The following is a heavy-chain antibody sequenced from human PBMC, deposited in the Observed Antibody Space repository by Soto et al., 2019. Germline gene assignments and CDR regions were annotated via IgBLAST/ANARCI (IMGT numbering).Heavy chain of an antibody. J-gene: IGHJ4*02. V-gene: IGHV3-53*01. CDR3: ARARDGYNFLYAPT. Sequence: PGGSLRLSCEASGFTISNNYMSWVRQAPGKGLEWVSVLYSGGNTDYADSVKGRFTISRDNSRSTLYLQMNSLRAEDTAMYYCARARDGYNFLYAPTWGQGTLVTVSS. CDR1: GFTISNNY. CDR2: LYSGGNT. D-gene: IGHD5-12*01.